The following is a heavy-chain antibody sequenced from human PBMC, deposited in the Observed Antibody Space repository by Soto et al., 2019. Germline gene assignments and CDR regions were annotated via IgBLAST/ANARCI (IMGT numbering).Heavy chain of an antibody. V-gene: IGHV3-21*01. D-gene: IGHD6-13*01. J-gene: IGHJ5*02. CDR1: GFTFSSYS. CDR3: ARGDSSSWYNWFDP. Sequence: SLRLSCAASGFTFSSYSMNWVRQAPGKGLEWVSSISSSSSYIYYADSVKGRFTISRDNAENSLYLQMNSLRAEDTAVYYCARGDSSSWYNWFDPWGQGTLVTVSS. CDR2: ISSSSSYI.